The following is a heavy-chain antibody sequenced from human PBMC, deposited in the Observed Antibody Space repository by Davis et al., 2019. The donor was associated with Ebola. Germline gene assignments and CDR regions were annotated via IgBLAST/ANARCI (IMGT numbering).Heavy chain of an antibody. V-gene: IGHV1-18*01. J-gene: IGHJ6*02. Sequence: AASVKVSCKASGYTFSNYGISWVRQAPGLGLEWMGRISAYDGSTNYAQKLQGRVTMTTDTSTSTAYMELRSLRSDDTAVYYCARDRSYAASYGMDVWGQGTTVTVSS. D-gene: IGHD3-16*02. CDR1: GYTFSNYG. CDR3: ARDRSYAASYGMDV. CDR2: ISAYDGST.